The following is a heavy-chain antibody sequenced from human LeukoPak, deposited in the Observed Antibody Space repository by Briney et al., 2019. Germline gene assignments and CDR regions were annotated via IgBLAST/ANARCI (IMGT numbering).Heavy chain of an antibody. CDR1: GESFSGYF. Sequence: SETLSLTCAVSGESFSGYFRTWIRQPPGKGLEWIGESNRFGSTDYNPSLKSRVTISVDTSKKQFSLNVRSVTDADTAVYFCARGRLQLWSFPLPYNHYAIDVWGQGTTVTVSS. CDR3: ARGRLQLWSFPLPYNHYAIDV. J-gene: IGHJ6*01. V-gene: IGHV4-34*01. CDR2: SNRFGST. D-gene: IGHD5-18*01.